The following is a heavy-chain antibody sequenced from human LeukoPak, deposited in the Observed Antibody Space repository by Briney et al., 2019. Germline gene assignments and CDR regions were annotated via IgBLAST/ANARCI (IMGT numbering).Heavy chain of an antibody. J-gene: IGHJ6*03. CDR1: GFTFSSYA. Sequence: GGSLRLSCAASGFTFSSYAMSWVRQAPGKGLEWVSAISGSGGSTYYADSVKGRFTISRDNSKNTLYLQMNSLRAEDTAVYYCAKEIKYCSSTSCYYMDVWGKGTTVTVSS. D-gene: IGHD2-2*01. V-gene: IGHV3-23*01. CDR3: AKEIKYCSSTSCYYMDV. CDR2: ISGSGGST.